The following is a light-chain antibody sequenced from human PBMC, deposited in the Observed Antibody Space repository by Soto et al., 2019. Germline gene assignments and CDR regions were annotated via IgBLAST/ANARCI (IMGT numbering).Light chain of an antibody. CDR1: QSVSGN. CDR2: GAS. CDR3: QQFNTWPRT. J-gene: IGKJ1*01. Sequence: IVMTQSPATVSASPGERVTLSCRASQSVSGNVAWYQQKPGQPPRLLVYGASTTATDIPARFFGSGSETEFTLTITRLQSEDYGTYYCQQFNTWPRTFGQGTKVAIK. V-gene: IGKV3-15*01.